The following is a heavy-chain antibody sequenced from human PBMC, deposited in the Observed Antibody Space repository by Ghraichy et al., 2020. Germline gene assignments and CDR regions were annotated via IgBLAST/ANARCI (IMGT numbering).Heavy chain of an antibody. Sequence: GGSLRLSCAASGFTFSSYAMSWVRQAPGKGLEWVSAFSGSGSSTYYADSVKGRFTISRDNSKNTLYLQMNSLRAEDTAVYYCAKDRREYSSSWYFDPWGQGPLFTVAA. J-gene: IGHJ5*02. D-gene: IGHD6-13*01. CDR2: FSGSGSST. V-gene: IGHV3-23*01. CDR1: GFTFSSYA. CDR3: AKDRREYSSSWYFDP.